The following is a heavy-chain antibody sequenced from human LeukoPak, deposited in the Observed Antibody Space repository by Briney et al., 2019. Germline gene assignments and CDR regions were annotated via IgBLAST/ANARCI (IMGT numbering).Heavy chain of an antibody. V-gene: IGHV3-33*01. CDR2: IWYDGSNK. CDR3: ARDPPSATIYYKYFDY. Sequence: PGRSLRLSCATSGLTFSSYGMHWVRQAPGKGLEWVAVIWYDGSNKYYADSVKGRFIISRDNSKNMLYLQMSSLRAEDTAVYYCARDPPSATIYYKYFDYWGQGTLVTVSS. CDR1: GLTFSSYG. J-gene: IGHJ4*02. D-gene: IGHD3-10*01.